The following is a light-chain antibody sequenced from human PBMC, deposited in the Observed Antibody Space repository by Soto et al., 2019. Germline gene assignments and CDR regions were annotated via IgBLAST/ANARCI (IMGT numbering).Light chain of an antibody. CDR1: QSVSSQ. Sequence: EIVLTQSPATLSLSPGERATLSCRASQSVSSQLAWYQQQPGQAPRLLIYDASNRATTIPARFSGSGSGTDFALTISSLDPEDFAVYYCQQRGNWPYTCRQGTKLEIK. CDR3: QQRGNWPYT. J-gene: IGKJ2*01. V-gene: IGKV3-11*01. CDR2: DAS.